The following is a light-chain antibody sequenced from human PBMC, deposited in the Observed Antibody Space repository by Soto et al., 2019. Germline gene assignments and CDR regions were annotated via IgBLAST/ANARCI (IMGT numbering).Light chain of an antibody. CDR3: SSYTTSSTLV. J-gene: IGLJ2*01. Sequence: QSALTQPASVSGSPGQSITISCTGTSSDVGAYNYVSWYQQHPGKAPKLMIYDVSNRPSGVSNRFSGSKSGNTASLTISGLQAEDEADYHCSSYTTSSTLVFSGGTKVTVL. CDR1: SSDVGAYNY. V-gene: IGLV2-14*01. CDR2: DVS.